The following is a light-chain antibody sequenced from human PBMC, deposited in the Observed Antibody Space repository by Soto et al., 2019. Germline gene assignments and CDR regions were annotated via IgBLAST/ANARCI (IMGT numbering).Light chain of an antibody. CDR1: QRISSY. J-gene: IGKJ5*01. CDR3: QQRSEWPIT. Sequence: EIVLTHSPGTLSLSPGERATLSCSASQRISSYLAWYQQKPGQAPRLFIYDASNRATGIPARFSGSGSGTDFTLTIGSLEPEDFAVYYCQQRSEWPITFGQGTRLEIK. V-gene: IGKV3-11*01. CDR2: DAS.